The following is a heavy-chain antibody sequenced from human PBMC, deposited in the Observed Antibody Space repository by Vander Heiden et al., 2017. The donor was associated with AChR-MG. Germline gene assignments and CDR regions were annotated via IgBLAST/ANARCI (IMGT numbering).Heavy chain of an antibody. Sequence: QVQLVQSGAEVKKPGASVKVSCKASGYTFTSYDINWVRQATGQGLEWMGWMNPNSGNTGYAQKFRGRVTMTRNTSISTAYMELSSLRSEDTAVYYCARGNYYGSGSYYNSYYYYGMDVWGQGTTVTVSS. CDR2: MNPNSGNT. D-gene: IGHD3-10*01. CDR1: GYTFTSYD. CDR3: ARGNYYGSGSYYNSYYYYGMDV. J-gene: IGHJ6*02. V-gene: IGHV1-8*01.